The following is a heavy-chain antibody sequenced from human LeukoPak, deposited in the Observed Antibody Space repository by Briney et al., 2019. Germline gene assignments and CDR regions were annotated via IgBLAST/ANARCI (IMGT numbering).Heavy chain of an antibody. CDR1: GCTFSNYA. V-gene: IGHV3-23*01. CDR3: AKGMTTVTTRSPLDY. J-gene: IGHJ4*01. D-gene: IGHD4-17*01. Sequence: GGSLRLSCVASGCTFSNYAMSWVRQAPGKGLEWVSLISGSIGSTSYAGSVKGRFTISRDTSKNTLYLQMNSLRAEDTAIYYCAKGMTTVTTRSPLDYWGQGTLVTVSS. CDR2: ISGSIGST.